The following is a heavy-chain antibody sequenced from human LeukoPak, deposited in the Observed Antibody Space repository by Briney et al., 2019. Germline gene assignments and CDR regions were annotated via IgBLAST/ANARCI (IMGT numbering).Heavy chain of an antibody. D-gene: IGHD3-3*01. Sequence: PGGSLRLSCVASGFTYRRYSMNWVRQAPGKGLEWVSTISSGSDYIYHADSVRGRFTISRDNARNSLYLQMNSLRAEDTAVYYCARGYDFWSGYCDYWGQGTLVTVSS. J-gene: IGHJ4*02. CDR1: GFTYRRYS. V-gene: IGHV3-21*06. CDR2: ISSGSDYI. CDR3: ARGYDFWSGYCDY.